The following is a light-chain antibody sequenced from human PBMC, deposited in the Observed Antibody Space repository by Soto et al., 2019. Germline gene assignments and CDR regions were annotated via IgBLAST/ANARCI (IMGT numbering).Light chain of an antibody. Sequence: DIQMTQSPSSLSASVGDRVTITCRASQSISTYLNWYQQKPGKAPRLLIYDVSSLETGVPSRFSGSGSGTEFTLTVSSLQPEDFATYYCQQSYGAPITFGLGTRLEIK. CDR1: QSISTY. CDR2: DVS. CDR3: QQSYGAPIT. J-gene: IGKJ5*01. V-gene: IGKV1-39*01.